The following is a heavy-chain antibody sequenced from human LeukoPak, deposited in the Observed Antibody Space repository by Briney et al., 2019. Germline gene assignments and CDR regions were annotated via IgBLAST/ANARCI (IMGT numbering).Heavy chain of an antibody. Sequence: PGGSLRLSCAASGFTFDDYAMHWVRQAPGKGLEWVSGISWNSGSIGYADSVKGRFTISRDSAKNSLYLQMNSLRADDMALYYCAKGRGYSGYDAYFDYWGQGTLVTVSS. CDR1: GFTFDDYA. CDR2: ISWNSGSI. V-gene: IGHV3-9*03. CDR3: AKGRGYSGYDAYFDY. J-gene: IGHJ4*02. D-gene: IGHD5-12*01.